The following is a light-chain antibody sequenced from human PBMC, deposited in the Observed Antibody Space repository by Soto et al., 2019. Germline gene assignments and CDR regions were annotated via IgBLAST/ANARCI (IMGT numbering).Light chain of an antibody. V-gene: IGLV2-14*01. CDR3: TSYTTTSPYV. CDR1: SSDVGGYDF. CDR2: EVS. J-gene: IGLJ1*01. Sequence: QSVLTQPASVSGSPGQSITISCTGTSSDVGGYDFVSWYQHHPGKAPKLMIFEVSNRPSGVSNRFSGSKSGNTASLTISGLQDEDEADYYCTSYTTTSPYVFGTGTKVTVL.